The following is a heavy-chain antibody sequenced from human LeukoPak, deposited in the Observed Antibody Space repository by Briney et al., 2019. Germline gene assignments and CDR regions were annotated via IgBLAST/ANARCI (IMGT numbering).Heavy chain of an antibody. V-gene: IGHV1-8*02. J-gene: IGHJ6*03. CDR1: GYTFTGYY. CDR3: ARDHYYYYYMDV. CDR2: INPNSGNT. Sequence: ASVKVSCKASGYTFTGYYMHWVRQAPGQGLEWMGWINPNSGNTGYAQKFQGRVTMTRNTSISTAYMELSSLRSEDTAVYYCARDHYYYYYMDVWGKGTTVTISS.